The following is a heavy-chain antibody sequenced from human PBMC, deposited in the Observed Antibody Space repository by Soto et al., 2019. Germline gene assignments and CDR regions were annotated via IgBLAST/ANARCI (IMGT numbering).Heavy chain of an antibody. D-gene: IGHD2-2*01. Sequence: EVQLVESGGGLVRPGGSRRLSCVASGFTFDDYGMHWVRQVPGKGLEWVAGISWNRGTIGYADSVRGRFTISRDNAKNSLFLQMTRLRTEDTAIYYCGKSKDIVVVPAAPGFDHWGQGIMVNVSS. CDR2: ISWNRGTI. CDR3: GKSKDIVVVPAAPGFDH. V-gene: IGHV3-9*01. J-gene: IGHJ4*02. CDR1: GFTFDDYG.